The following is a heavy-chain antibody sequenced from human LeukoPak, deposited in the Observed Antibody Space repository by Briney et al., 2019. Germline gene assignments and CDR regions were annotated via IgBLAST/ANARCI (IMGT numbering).Heavy chain of an antibody. V-gene: IGHV1-8*01. CDR3: ARLDILTGYDRDY. CDR2: MNPNSGNT. J-gene: IGHJ4*02. CDR1: GYTFTSYD. Sequence: ASVKVSCKASGYTFTSYDINWVRQATGQGLEWMGWMNPNSGNTGYAQKFQGRVTMTRNTSISTAYMELSSLRSEDTAVYYCARLDILTGYDRDYWGQGTLVTVSS. D-gene: IGHD3-9*01.